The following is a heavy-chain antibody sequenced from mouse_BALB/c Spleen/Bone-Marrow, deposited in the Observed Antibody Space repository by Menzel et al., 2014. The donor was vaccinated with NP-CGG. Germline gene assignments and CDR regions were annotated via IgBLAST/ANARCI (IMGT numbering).Heavy chain of an antibody. CDR3: ARPYDFGAWFAY. Sequence: EVQVVESGGDLVKPGGSLKLSCAASGFTFSSYGMSWVRQTPDKRLEWVATISSGGSYTYYPDSVKGRFTISRDNAKNTLYLQMSGLKSEDTAMYYCARPYDFGAWFAYWGQGTLVTVSA. V-gene: IGHV5-6*01. CDR2: ISSGGSYT. J-gene: IGHJ3*01. D-gene: IGHD2-4*01. CDR1: GFTFSSYG.